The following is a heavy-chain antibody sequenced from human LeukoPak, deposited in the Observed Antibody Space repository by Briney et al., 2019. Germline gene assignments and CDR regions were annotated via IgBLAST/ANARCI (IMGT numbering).Heavy chain of an antibody. J-gene: IGHJ6*04. CDR3: ANTVDILTGYAQYYYYGMDV. CDR2: IIPIFGTA. Sequence: SVKVSCKASGGTFSSYAISWVRQAPRQGLEWMGGIIPIFGTANYAQKFQGRVTITADESTSTAYMELSSLRSEDTAVYYCANTVDILTGYAQYYYYGMDVWGKGTTVTVSS. CDR1: GGTFSSYA. D-gene: IGHD3-9*01. V-gene: IGHV1-69*01.